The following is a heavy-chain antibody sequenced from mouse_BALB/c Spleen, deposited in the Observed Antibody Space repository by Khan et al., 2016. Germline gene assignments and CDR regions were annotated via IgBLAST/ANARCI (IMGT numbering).Heavy chain of an antibody. CDR2: IYPGNGDT. V-gene: IGHV1-12*01. CDR3: ARDTTYFDY. D-gene: IGHD1-1*01. J-gene: IGHJ2*01. CDR1: GYTFTSYN. Sequence: QVRLQQSGAELVKPGASVKMSCKASGYTFTSYNMHWVKQRPGQGLEWIGGIYPGNGDTSYNQKFKGKATLTADKSSSTAYLQLSSLTSEDTAVYYCARDTTYFDYWGQGTTLTVSS.